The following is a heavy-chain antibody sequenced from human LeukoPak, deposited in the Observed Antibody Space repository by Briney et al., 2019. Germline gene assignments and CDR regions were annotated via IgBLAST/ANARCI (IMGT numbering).Heavy chain of an antibody. CDR1: GGSFSGYY. V-gene: IGHV4-34*01. J-gene: IGHJ4*02. Sequence: PSETLSLTCAVYGGSFSGYYWSWIRQPPGKGLEWIGEINHSGSTNYNPSLKSRVTISVDTSKNQFSLKLSSVTAADTAVYYCARGRYGFTDSSGYPFGYWGQGTLVTVSS. D-gene: IGHD3-22*01. CDR2: INHSGST. CDR3: ARGRYGFTDSSGYPFGY.